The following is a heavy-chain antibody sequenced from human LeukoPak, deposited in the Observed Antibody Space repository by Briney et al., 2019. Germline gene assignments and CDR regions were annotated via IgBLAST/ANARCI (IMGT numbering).Heavy chain of an antibody. CDR3: TTYLGFCTNGVCYDYFDY. CDR1: GASINNYY. J-gene: IGHJ4*02. CDR2: ISYTGST. Sequence: SETLSLTCTVSGASINNYYWGWIRQPPGKALEWIGYISYTGSTNYSPSLKSRVTMSVDTSKNQFSLRLSSVTAADTAVYYCTTYLGFCTNGVCYDYFDYWGQGTLVTVSS. D-gene: IGHD2-8*01. V-gene: IGHV4-59*08.